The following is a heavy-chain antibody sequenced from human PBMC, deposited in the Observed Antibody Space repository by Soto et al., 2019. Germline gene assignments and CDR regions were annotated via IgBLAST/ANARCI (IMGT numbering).Heavy chain of an antibody. CDR3: ARRNGWFGELPENYYYYGMDV. CDR2: INHSGST. J-gene: IGHJ6*02. CDR1: CGSFSGYY. Sequence: KSSETLSLTCAVYCGSFSGYYWSWIRQPPGKGLEWIGEINHSGSTNYNPSLKSRVTISVDTSKNQFSLKLSSVTAADTAVYYCARRNGWFGELPENYYYYGMDVWGQGTTVTVSS. D-gene: IGHD3-10*01. V-gene: IGHV4-34*01.